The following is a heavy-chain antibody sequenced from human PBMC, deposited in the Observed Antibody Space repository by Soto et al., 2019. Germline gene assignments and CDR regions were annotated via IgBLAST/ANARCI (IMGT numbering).Heavy chain of an antibody. V-gene: IGHV4-34*01. Sequence: QVQLQQWGAGLLKPPETLSLTCAVSGGSLRGYYWSWIRQSPGKGLEWIDEINYSGGTNYNPSLKSRVTISVDTSTTQFSLRLISLTAADTAVYYCAKSATVGAANFDVWGQGTMVTVSA. CDR1: GGSLRGYY. CDR2: INYSGGT. CDR3: AKSATVGAANFDV. D-gene: IGHD1-26*01. J-gene: IGHJ3*01.